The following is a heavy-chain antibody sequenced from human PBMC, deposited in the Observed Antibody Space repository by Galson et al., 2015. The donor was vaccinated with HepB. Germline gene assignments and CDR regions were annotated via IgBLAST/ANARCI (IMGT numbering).Heavy chain of an antibody. CDR3: ARVYFGSGSSSAYWYFDL. CDR2: ISSTGTTM. J-gene: IGHJ2*01. V-gene: IGHV3-48*02. CDR1: GFTFGSYT. Sequence: SLRLSCAASGFTFGSYTMNWVRQAPGKGLESVSYISSTGTTMYYADSAKGRFTISRDNAQNSLYLLMNSLRDEDTAVYYCARVYFGSGSSSAYWYFDLWGRGALVTVSS. D-gene: IGHD3-10*01.